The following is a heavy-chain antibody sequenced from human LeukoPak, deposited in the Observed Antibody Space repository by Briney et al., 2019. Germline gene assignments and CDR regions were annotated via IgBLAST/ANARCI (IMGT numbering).Heavy chain of an antibody. Sequence: SETLSLTCTVSGGSISSYYWSWIRQPPGKGLEWIGYIYYSGSTNYNPSLKSRVTISVDTSKNQFSLKLSSVTAADTAAYYCARDPYSSWDAFDIWGQGTMVTVSS. D-gene: IGHD6-13*01. CDR2: IYYSGST. J-gene: IGHJ3*02. CDR1: GGSISSYY. V-gene: IGHV4-59*01. CDR3: ARDPYSSWDAFDI.